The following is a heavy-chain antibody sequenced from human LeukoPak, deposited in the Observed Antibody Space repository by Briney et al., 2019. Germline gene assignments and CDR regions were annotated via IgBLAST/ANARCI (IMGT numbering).Heavy chain of an antibody. J-gene: IGHJ4*02. CDR2: ISWNSGSI. Sequence: PGGSLRLSCAASGFTFDDYAMHWVRQAPGKGLEWVSGISWNSGSIGYADSVKGRFTISRDNSKNTLYLQMNSLRAEDTAVYYCAKDDPGYWGQGTLVTVSS. CDR3: AKDDPGY. V-gene: IGHV3-9*01. CDR1: GFTFDDYA. D-gene: IGHD7-27*01.